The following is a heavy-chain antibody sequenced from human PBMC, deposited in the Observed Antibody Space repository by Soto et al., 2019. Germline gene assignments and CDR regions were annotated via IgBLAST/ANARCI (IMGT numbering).Heavy chain of an antibody. D-gene: IGHD2-2*01. CDR2: ISAYNGNT. J-gene: IGHJ5*02. CDR1: GYTFTSYG. Sequence: QVQLVQSGAEVKKPGASVKVSCKASGYTFTSYGISWVRQAPGQGLEWMGWISAYNGNTNYAQKLQGRVTMTTDTSTSTAYMELRSLRSDDTAVYYCAREDIVVVPAENPSDNWFDPWGQGTLVTVSS. V-gene: IGHV1-18*04. CDR3: AREDIVVVPAENPSDNWFDP.